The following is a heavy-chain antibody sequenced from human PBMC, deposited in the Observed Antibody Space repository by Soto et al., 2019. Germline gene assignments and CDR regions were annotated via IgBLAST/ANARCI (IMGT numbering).Heavy chain of an antibody. J-gene: IGHJ6*02. CDR2: IYYSGST. CDR1: GGSISSGDYY. CDR3: ARGYCSGGSCYGMDV. D-gene: IGHD2-15*01. V-gene: IGHV4-30-4*01. Sequence: SETLSLTCTVSGGSISSGDYYWSWIRQPPGKGLEWIGYIYYSGSTYYNPSLKSRVTISVDTSKNQFSLKLSSVTAADTAVYYCARGYCSGGSCYGMDVWGQGTTVTVSS.